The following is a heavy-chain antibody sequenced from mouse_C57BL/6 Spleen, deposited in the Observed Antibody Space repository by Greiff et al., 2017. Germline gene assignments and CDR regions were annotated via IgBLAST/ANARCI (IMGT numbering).Heavy chain of an antibody. J-gene: IGHJ2*01. Sequence: ESGPGLVKPSQSLSLTCSVTGYSITSGYYWNWIRQFPGNKLEWMGYISYDGSNNYNPSLKNRISITRDTSKNQFFLKLNSVTTEDTATYYCARDSYDGTLDYWGQGTTLTVSS. CDR2: ISYDGSN. D-gene: IGHD2-3*01. CDR1: GYSITSGYY. V-gene: IGHV3-6*01. CDR3: ARDSYDGTLDY.